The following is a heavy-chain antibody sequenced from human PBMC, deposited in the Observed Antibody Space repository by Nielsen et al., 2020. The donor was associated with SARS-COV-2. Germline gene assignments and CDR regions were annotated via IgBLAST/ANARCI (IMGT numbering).Heavy chain of an antibody. CDR1: GFTFSSYG. CDR2: IWYDGSNK. Sequence: SCAASGFTFSSYGMHWVRQAPGKGLEWVAVIWYDGSNKYYADSVKGRFTISRDNSKNTLYLQMNSLRAEDTAVYYCASDPSYASSWLHYFDFWGQGTLVTVSS. J-gene: IGHJ4*02. CDR3: ASDPSYASSWLHYFDF. D-gene: IGHD5-12*01. V-gene: IGHV3-33*01.